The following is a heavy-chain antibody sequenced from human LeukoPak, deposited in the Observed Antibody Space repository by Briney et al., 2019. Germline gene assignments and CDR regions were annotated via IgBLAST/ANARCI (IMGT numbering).Heavy chain of an antibody. CDR3: ARGESSGWYYFNY. CDR1: GGSISSYS. D-gene: IGHD6-13*01. Sequence: SETLSLTCTVSGGSISSYSWSWIQQPAGKGLEWIGRIYSTNYNPSLKSRVTISVDTTKNQFSLKLSSVTAADTAVYYCARGESSGWYYFNYWGQGTLVTVSS. J-gene: IGHJ4*02. V-gene: IGHV4-4*07. CDR2: IYST.